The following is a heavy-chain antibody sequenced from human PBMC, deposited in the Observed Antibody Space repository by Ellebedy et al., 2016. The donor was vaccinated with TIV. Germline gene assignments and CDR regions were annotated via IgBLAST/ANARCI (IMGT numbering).Heavy chain of an antibody. V-gene: IGHV5-51*01. CDR2: ISPGDSII. J-gene: IGHJ4*02. CDR3: ARQEDPPTAFDY. CDR1: GYRFTDFW. Sequence: GESLKISXKVSGYRFTDFWIGWVRQLPDKGLEWVGIISPGDSIIKYSPSFRGQVTFSADKSVTTAYLQWISLKASDTAIYYCARQEDPPTAFDYWGQGTLVSVSS. D-gene: IGHD1-26*01.